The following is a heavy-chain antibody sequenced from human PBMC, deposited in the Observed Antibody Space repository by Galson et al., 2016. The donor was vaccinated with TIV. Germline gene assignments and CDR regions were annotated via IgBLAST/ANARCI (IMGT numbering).Heavy chain of an antibody. D-gene: IGHD2-15*01. CDR2: ISNYNVNT. Sequence: SVKVSCKASGYSFTSYGITWVRQAPGQGLAWMGWISNYNVNTKYAQKFQGRVTLTTDTPTSTAYMELRSLRSDDTAVYFCARGRAADHAFDFWGQGTMVTVSS. V-gene: IGHV1-18*01. CDR1: GYSFTSYG. CDR3: ARGRAADHAFDF. J-gene: IGHJ3*01.